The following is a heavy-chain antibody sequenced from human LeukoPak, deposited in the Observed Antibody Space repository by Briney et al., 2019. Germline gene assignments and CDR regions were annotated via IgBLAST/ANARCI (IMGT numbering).Heavy chain of an antibody. CDR2: IYYSGST. CDR1: GGSISSSY. Sequence: PTETLSLTCTAAGGSISSSYWSWIRQPPGKGLEWIGYIYYSGSTTYNPSLKSRATISVETSKNQFSLKLTSVTAPATAGYSCAIDNLSNYSSSWLNNLFDPWGQGTLVTVSS. J-gene: IGHJ5*02. D-gene: IGHD6-13*01. V-gene: IGHV4-59*01. CDR3: AIDNLSNYSSSWLNNLFDP.